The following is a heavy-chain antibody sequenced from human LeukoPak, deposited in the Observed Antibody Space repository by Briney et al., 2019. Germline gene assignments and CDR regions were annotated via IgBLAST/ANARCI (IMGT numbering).Heavy chain of an antibody. V-gene: IGHV3-21*01. CDR3: ARDQVVAATPTLERYFDL. J-gene: IGHJ2*01. Sequence: GGSLRLSCAASGFTFSSYSMNWVRQAPGKGLEWVSSISSSSSYIYYADSVKGRFTISRDNAKNSLYLQMNSLRAEDTAVYYCARDQVVAATPTLERYFDLWGRGTLVTVSS. CDR1: GFTFSSYS. CDR2: ISSSSSYI. D-gene: IGHD2-15*01.